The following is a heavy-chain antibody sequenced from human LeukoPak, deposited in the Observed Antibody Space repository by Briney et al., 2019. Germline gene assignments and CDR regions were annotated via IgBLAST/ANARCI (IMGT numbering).Heavy chain of an antibody. J-gene: IGHJ4*02. D-gene: IGHD6-19*01. V-gene: IGHV3-73*01. CDR2: IRSKANSYAT. Sequence: PGGSLRLSCAASGFTFSGSAMHWVRQASGKGLEWVGRIRSKANSYATAYAASVKGRFTISRDDSKNTAYLQMNSLKTEDTAAYYCTRPYYSSGMNWGQGTLVTVSS. CDR3: TRPYYSSGMN. CDR1: GFTFSGSA.